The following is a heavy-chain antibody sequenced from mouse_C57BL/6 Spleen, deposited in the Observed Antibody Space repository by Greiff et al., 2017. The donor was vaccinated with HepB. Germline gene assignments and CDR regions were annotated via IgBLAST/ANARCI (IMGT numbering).Heavy chain of an antibody. D-gene: IGHD2-2*01. CDR2: IYPGDGDT. J-gene: IGHJ3*01. Sequence: VQGVESGAELVKPGASVKISCKASGYAFSSYWMNWVKQRPGKGLEWIGQIYPGDGDTNYNGKFKGKATLTADKSSSTAYMQLSSLTSEDSAVYFCARGAGYGYGGFAYWGQGTLVTVSA. V-gene: IGHV1-80*01. CDR3: ARGAGYGYGGFAY. CDR1: GYAFSSYW.